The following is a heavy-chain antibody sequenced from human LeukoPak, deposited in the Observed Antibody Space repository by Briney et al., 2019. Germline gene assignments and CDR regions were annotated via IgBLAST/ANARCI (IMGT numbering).Heavy chain of an antibody. CDR1: GGSISGWY. V-gene: IGHV4-59*01. CDR3: ARETSLAGFASGLGFNY. CDR2: IYGSGYT. Sequence: PSETLSLTCTVSGGSISGWYWSWIRQPPGKGLEWIGNIYGSGYTNYNPSLKSRVTMSIDTSKNHFSLKLTSVTAADTATYYCARETSLAGFASGLGFNYWGQGILVSVSS. D-gene: IGHD6-19*01. J-gene: IGHJ4*02.